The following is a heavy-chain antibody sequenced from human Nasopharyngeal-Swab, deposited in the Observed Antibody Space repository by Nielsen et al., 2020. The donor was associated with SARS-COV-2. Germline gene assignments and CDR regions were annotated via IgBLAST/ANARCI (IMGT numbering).Heavy chain of an antibody. CDR2: INHSGST. CDR1: GGSFSGYY. Sequence: SQTLSLTCAVYGGSFSGYYWSWIRQPPGKGLEWIGEINHSGSTNYNPSLKGRVTISVDTSKNQFSLKLSSVTAADTAVYYCARHYYDSSGYYSGPIYYFDYWGQGTLVTVSS. CDR3: ARHYYDSSGYYSGPIYYFDY. J-gene: IGHJ4*02. V-gene: IGHV4-34*01. D-gene: IGHD3-22*01.